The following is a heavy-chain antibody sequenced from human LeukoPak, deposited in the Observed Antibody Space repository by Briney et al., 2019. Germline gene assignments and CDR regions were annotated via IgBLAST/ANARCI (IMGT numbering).Heavy chain of an antibody. CDR1: GFTFSRYG. V-gene: IGHV3-30*03. Sequence: GGSLRLSCAASGFTFSRYGMHWVRQAPGKGLEWVAVISYDGSNKYYADSVKGRFTISRDNSKNTLYLQMNSLRAEDTAVYYCARESWHQRAFDIWGQGTMVTVSS. D-gene: IGHD5-24*01. J-gene: IGHJ3*02. CDR2: ISYDGSNK. CDR3: ARESWHQRAFDI.